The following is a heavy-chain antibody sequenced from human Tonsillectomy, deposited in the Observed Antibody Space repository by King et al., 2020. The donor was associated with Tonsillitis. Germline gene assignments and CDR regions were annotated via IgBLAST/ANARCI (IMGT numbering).Heavy chain of an antibody. J-gene: IGHJ4*02. CDR1: GFTFISYA. CDR2: IRGSGGST. D-gene: IGHD1-26*01. Sequence: VQLVESGGGLVQPGGSLRLSCAASGFTFISYAMSWVRQAPGKGLEWVSAIRGSGGSTYYADSVKGRLPISRDKSTNTLYLPMNSLRAEDTAVYYCAKAWELEADYWGQGTLVTVSS. CDR3: AKAWELEADY. V-gene: IGHV3-23*04.